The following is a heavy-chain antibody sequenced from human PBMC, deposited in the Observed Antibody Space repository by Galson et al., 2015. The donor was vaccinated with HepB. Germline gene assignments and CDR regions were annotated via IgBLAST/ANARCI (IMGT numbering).Heavy chain of an antibody. CDR2: IIPIFGTP. CDR1: GGTFSDYA. J-gene: IGHJ4*02. V-gene: IGHV1-69*13. Sequence: SVKVSCKASGGTFSDYAISWVRQAPGQGLEWVGGIIPIFGTPNYAQRFRGRVTITADASTGTANMEMRRLTSDDTAVYYCVPYIGDYSSSVDFWGQGTLVIVSS. D-gene: IGHD4-17*01. CDR3: VPYIGDYSSSVDF.